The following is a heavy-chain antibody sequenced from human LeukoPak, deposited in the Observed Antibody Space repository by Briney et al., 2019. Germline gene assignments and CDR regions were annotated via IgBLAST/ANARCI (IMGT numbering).Heavy chain of an antibody. CDR2: IYYSGST. Sequence: SETLSLTCTVSGGSISSYSWSWIRQPPGKGLEWIGYIYYSGSTNYNPSLKSRVTISLDTSKNQFSLRLSSVTAADTAVYYCARGQAHRYSGSLSDAFDIWGQGTMVTVSS. D-gene: IGHD1-26*01. CDR1: GGSISSYS. V-gene: IGHV4-59*01. CDR3: ARGQAHRYSGSLSDAFDI. J-gene: IGHJ3*02.